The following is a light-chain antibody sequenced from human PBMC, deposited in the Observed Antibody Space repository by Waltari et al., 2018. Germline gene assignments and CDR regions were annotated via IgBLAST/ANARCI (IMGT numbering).Light chain of an antibody. CDR3: ATWDDSLSGYV. CDR1: SSNIGGNY. Sequence: QSVLTQPPSASGTPGQRVTISCSGSSSNIGGNYVFWFHQLPGTAPKVLIYKDSQPPSVFPDRFSGSKSGTSASLAISGLRSEDEADYYCATWDDSLSGYVFGSGTKVTVL. V-gene: IGLV1-47*01. J-gene: IGLJ1*01. CDR2: KDS.